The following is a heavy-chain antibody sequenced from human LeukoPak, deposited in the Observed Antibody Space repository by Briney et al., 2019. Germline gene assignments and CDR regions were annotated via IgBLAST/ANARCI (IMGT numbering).Heavy chain of an antibody. CDR2: ISAYNGNT. D-gene: IGHD6-19*01. CDR3: ARRFGYSSGWYRDDY. V-gene: IGHV1-18*01. J-gene: IGHJ4*02. Sequence: EASVKVSCKASGYTFTSYGISWVRQAPGQGLEWMGWISAYNGNTNYAQKLQGRVTMTTDTSTSTAYMELRSLRSDDTAVYYCARRFGYSSGWYRDDYWGQGTLVTVSS. CDR1: GYTFTSYG.